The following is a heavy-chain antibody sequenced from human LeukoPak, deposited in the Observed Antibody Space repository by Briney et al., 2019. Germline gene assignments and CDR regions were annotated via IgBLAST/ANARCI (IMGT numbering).Heavy chain of an antibody. D-gene: IGHD3-16*01. J-gene: IGHJ5*02. CDR3: AREGEANWFDP. V-gene: IGHV4-34*01. CDR1: GGSFSGYY. CDR2: INHSGST. Sequence: PSETLSLTCAVYGGSFSGYYWSWIRQPPGKGLEWIGEINHSGSTNYNPSLKSRVTISVDTSKNQFSLKLSSVTAADTAVYYCAREGEANWFDPWGQGTLVTVSS.